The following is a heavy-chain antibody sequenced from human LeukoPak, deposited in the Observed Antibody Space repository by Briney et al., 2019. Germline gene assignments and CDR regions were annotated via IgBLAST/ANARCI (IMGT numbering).Heavy chain of an antibody. J-gene: IGHJ5*02. CDR2: VSGSGGIT. V-gene: IGHV3-23*01. D-gene: IGHD2/OR15-2a*01. CDR1: GFTFNSYD. Sequence: SGGSLRLSCAASGFTFNSYDMTWVRQAPGKGLEWVSHVSGSGGITYYADSVKGRFTISRDNSKNTLYLQMNSLRAEDTAVYYCAILSWDGRGTFSWGQGTLVTVSS. CDR3: AILSWDGRGTFS.